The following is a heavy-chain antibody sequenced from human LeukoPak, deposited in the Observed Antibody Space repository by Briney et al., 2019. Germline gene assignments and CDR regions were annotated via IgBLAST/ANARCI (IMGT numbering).Heavy chain of an antibody. CDR1: GDSISAGNYY. Sequence: SQTLSLTCTVSGDSISAGNYYWSWIRQPAGKGLEWVGRAYDTGSTWHSPSLKDRVTISIATSKNHFSVHLDSVTAADTAVYFCARIVGREGYSRGGHDYWPAGILLPVSS. D-gene: IGHD6-19*01. J-gene: IGHJ4*02. CDR3: ARIVGREGYSRGGHDY. V-gene: IGHV4-61*02. CDR2: AYDTGST.